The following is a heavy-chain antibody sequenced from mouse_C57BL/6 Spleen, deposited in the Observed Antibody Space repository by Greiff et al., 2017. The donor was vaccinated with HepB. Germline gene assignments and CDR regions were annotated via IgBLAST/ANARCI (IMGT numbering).Heavy chain of an antibody. CDR2: INPGSGGT. CDR1: GYDFTNYL. CDR3: ARGYYDGSSYCFDY. Sequence: QVQLQQSGAELVRPGTSVKVSCKASGYDFTNYLIEWVKQRPGQGLEWIGVINPGSGGTNYNKKFKGKATLTADKSSSTAYMQLSSLTSEDSAVYFSARGYYDGSSYCFDYWGQGTTLTVDS. V-gene: IGHV1-54*01. D-gene: IGHD1-1*01. J-gene: IGHJ2*01.